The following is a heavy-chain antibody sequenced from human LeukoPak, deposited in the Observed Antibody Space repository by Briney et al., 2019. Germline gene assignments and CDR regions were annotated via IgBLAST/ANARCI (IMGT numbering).Heavy chain of an antibody. CDR1: GFTFSRHW. D-gene: IGHD5-24*01. CDR2: INDVGSQT. CDR3: GRITGGYNLVDY. V-gene: IGHV3-74*01. J-gene: IGHJ4*02. Sequence: GGSLRLSCEVSGFTFSRHWMHWVRQTPGKGLVWVSRINDVGSQTFYADSVKGRFAMSRDNAKNMMYLQMNSLRAEDTAVYFCGRITGGYNLVDYWGQGTLVTVSS.